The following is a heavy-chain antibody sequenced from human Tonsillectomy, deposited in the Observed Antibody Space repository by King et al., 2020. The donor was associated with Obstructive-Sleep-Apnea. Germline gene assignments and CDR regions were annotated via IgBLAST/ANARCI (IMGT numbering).Heavy chain of an antibody. D-gene: IGHD3-22*01. CDR2: IYYSGST. Sequence: VQLQESGPGLVKPSQTLSLTCTVSGGSISSGGYYCSWIRQHPGKGLEWIGYIYYSGSTYYNPSLKSRVTISVDTSKNQFSLKLSSVTAADTAVYYCARVKAGVYYDSSGYDAFDIWGQGTMVTVSS. CDR3: ARVKAGVYYDSSGYDAFDI. CDR1: GGSISSGGYY. J-gene: IGHJ3*02. V-gene: IGHV4-31*03.